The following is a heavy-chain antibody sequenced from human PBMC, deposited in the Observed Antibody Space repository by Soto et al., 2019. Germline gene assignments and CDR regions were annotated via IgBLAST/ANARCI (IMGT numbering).Heavy chain of an antibody. Sequence: QITLKESGPTLVRPTQTLTLTCTFSGFSLSTSGLGVGWILQPPGKALEWLALIYWNDDKRYSPSLKARLTITKDTSKNPVVLTMSNMDPVDTATYYCAHRPSGWYLFDYWGQGTLVTVSS. J-gene: IGHJ4*02. D-gene: IGHD6-19*01. CDR3: AHRPSGWYLFDY. CDR1: GFSLSTSGLG. CDR2: IYWNDDK. V-gene: IGHV2-5*01.